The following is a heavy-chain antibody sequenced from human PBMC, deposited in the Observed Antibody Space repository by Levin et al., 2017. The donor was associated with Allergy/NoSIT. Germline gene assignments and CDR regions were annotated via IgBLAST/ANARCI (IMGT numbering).Heavy chain of an antibody. CDR1: GASIRGTSYY. D-gene: IGHD3-10*01. J-gene: IGHJ3*02. V-gene: IGHV4-61*02. CDR2: IHSSGSA. Sequence: SQTLSLTCSVSGASIRGTSYYWTWIRQPAGKGLEWIARIHSSGSADYNPSLKCRVTISLDTSKNEFSLRLTSVTPADTAVYFCARVIWLGSAFDIWGPGTMVAVSS. CDR3: ARVIWLGSAFDI.